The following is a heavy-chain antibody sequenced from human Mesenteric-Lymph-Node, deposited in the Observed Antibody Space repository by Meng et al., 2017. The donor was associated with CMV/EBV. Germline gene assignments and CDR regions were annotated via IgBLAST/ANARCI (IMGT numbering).Heavy chain of an antibody. D-gene: IGHD3-16*01. Sequence: SVKVSCKASGGTFSSYAISWVRQAPGQGLEWMGGIIPIFGTVNYAQKFQGRVTITTDESTSTAYMELSSLRSEDTAVYYCARDQLGAMDVWGQGTTVTVSS. J-gene: IGHJ6*02. V-gene: IGHV1-69*05. CDR3: ARDQLGAMDV. CDR2: IIPIFGTV. CDR1: GGTFSSYA.